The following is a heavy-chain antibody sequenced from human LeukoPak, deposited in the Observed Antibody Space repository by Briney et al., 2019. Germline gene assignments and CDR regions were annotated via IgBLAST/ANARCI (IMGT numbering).Heavy chain of an antibody. V-gene: IGHV1-2*02. D-gene: IGHD3-16*02. J-gene: IGHJ3*02. CDR1: GYTFTGYY. CDR3: ARGEMITFGGVIVISTFDI. CDR2: INPTSGGT. Sequence: ASVKVSCKTSGYTFTGYYIQWGRQAPGQGLEWMGYINPTSGGTNYAQEFQGRVTMTRDTSISTAYMELSRLTSDDTAVYYCARGEMITFGGVIVISTFDIWGQGTMVTVS.